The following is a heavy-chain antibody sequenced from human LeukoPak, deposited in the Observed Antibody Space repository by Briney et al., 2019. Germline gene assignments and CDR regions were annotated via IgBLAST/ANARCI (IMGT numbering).Heavy chain of an antibody. Sequence: ASVKVSCKAPGGTFNNYFITWVRQAPGQGLEWMGRIIPILNIASYAQKFQGRVTFTADKSTTTAYMEMGSLRSNDTAVYYCATGVYYGSGTYPAEYWGQGALVTVSS. CDR3: ATGVYYGSGTYPAEY. J-gene: IGHJ4*02. CDR1: GGTFNNYF. D-gene: IGHD3-10*01. CDR2: IIPILNIA. V-gene: IGHV1-69*04.